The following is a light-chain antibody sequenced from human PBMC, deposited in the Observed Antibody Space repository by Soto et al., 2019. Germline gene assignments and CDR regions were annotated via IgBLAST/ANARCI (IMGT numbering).Light chain of an antibody. V-gene: IGKV3-15*01. CDR3: QQYNKWRLT. CDR1: QSVSSN. Sequence: EIVMTQSPATLSVSPGERATLSCRASQSVSSNLAWYQQKPGQAPRLLIYSTSTRATGIPARFSGSGSGTEFSLTISSLQSEDFALYYCQQYNKWRLTFGGGTKVEIK. J-gene: IGKJ4*01. CDR2: STS.